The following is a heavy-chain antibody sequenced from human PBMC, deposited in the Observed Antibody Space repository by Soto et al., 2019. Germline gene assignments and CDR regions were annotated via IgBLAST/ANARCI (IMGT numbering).Heavy chain of an antibody. CDR2: INHSGST. V-gene: IGHV4-34*01. Sequence: SETLSLTCAVYGGSFSGYYWSWIRQPPGKGLEWIGEINHSGSTNYNPSLKSRVTISVDTSKKQFSLKLSSVTAADTAVYYCARAAPFLGYCSGGSCYSEGLYYYYYYMDVWGKGTTVTVSS. CDR3: ARAAPFLGYCSGGSCYSEGLYYYYYYMDV. J-gene: IGHJ6*03. CDR1: GGSFSGYY. D-gene: IGHD2-15*01.